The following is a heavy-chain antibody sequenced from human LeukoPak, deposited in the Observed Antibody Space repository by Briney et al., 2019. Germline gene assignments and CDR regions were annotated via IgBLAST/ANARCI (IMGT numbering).Heavy chain of an antibody. J-gene: IGHJ6*03. D-gene: IGHD2-2*01. CDR1: GYTFTSYD. CDR3: ARSGVVPAPHYYYYYYYMDV. V-gene: IGHV1-8*01. Sequence: ASVKVSCKASGYTFTSYDINWVRQATGQGLEWMGWMNPNSGNTGYAQKFQGRVTITRNTSISTAYMELSSLRSEDTAVYYCARSGVVPAPHYYYYYYYMDVWGKGTTVTVSS. CDR2: MNPNSGNT.